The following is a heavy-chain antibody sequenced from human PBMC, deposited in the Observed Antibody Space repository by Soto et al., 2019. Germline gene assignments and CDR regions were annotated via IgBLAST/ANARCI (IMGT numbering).Heavy chain of an antibody. V-gene: IGHV1-46*02. D-gene: IGHD2-2*01. CDR2: INPSGGST. CDR1: GDTFNSYA. CDR3: AREGSTTIYYYYGMDV. J-gene: IGHJ6*02. Sequence: ASVKVSCKASGDTFNSYAFSWVRQAPGQGLEWMGIINPSGGSTSYAQKFQGRVTMTRDTSTSTVYMELSSLRSEDTAVYYCAREGSTTIYYYYGMDVWGQGTTVTVSS.